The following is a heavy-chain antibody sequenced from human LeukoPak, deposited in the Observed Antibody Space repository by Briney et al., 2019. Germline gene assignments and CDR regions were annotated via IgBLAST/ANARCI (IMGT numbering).Heavy chain of an antibody. V-gene: IGHV1-2*02. CDR1: GFTFSSYA. D-gene: IGHD2-2*01. CDR3: ARVRCSSTSCSFDY. J-gene: IGHJ4*02. CDR2: INPNSGGT. Sequence: GGSLRLSCAASGFTFSSYAMHWVRQAPGQGLEWMGWINPNSGGTNYAQKFQGRVTMTRDTSISTAYMELSRLRSDDTAVYYCARVRCSSTSCSFDYWGQGTLVTVSS.